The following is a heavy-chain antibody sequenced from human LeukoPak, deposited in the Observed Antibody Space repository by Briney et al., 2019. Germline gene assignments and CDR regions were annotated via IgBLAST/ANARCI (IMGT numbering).Heavy chain of an antibody. CDR3: AKDRTKYYYYGMDV. D-gene: IGHD2-8*01. V-gene: IGHV3-9*01. CDR1: GFTFNDYA. Sequence: GRSLRLSCAASGFTFNDYAMHWVRQAPGKGLEWVSGITSNSGTIVYADSVKGRFTISRDNAKNSLYLQMNSLRAEDTALYYCAKDRTKYYYYGMDVWGQGTTVTVSS. J-gene: IGHJ6*02. CDR2: ITSNSGTI.